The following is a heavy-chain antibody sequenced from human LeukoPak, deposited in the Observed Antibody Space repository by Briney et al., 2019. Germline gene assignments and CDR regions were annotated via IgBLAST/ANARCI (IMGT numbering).Heavy chain of an antibody. V-gene: IGHV1-69*01. CDR3: ARLGPHYGGNPDNWFDP. CDR2: IIPIFGTA. CDR1: GGTFSSYA. J-gene: IGHJ5*02. D-gene: IGHD4-23*01. Sequence: GASVKVSCKAPGGTFSSYAISWVRQAPGQGLEWMGGIIPIFGTANYAQKFQGRVTITADESTSTAYMELSSLRSEDTAVYYCARLGPHYGGNPDNWFDPWGQGTLVTVSS.